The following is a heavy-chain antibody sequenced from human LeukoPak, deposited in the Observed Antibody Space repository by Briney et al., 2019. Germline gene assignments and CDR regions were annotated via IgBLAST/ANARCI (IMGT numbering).Heavy chain of an antibody. D-gene: IGHD5-18*01. CDR1: GGSFSGYY. CDR3: AREYSYGSRYYYYGMDV. CDR2: INHSGST. V-gene: IGHV4-34*01. Sequence: SETLSLTCAVYGGSFSGYYWSWIRQPPGKGLEWIGEINHSGSTNYNPSLKSRVTISVDTSKNQFSLKLSSVTAADTAVYYCAREYSYGSRYYYYGMDVWSQGTTVTVSS. J-gene: IGHJ6*02.